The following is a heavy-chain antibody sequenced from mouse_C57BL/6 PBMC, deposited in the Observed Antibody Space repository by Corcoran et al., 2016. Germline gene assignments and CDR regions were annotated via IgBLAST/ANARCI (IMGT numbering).Heavy chain of an antibody. D-gene: IGHD2-4*01. CDR1: GYSITSGYY. Sequence: DVQLQESGPGLVKPSQSLSLTCSVTGYSITSGYYWNWIRQFPGNKLEWMGYISYDGSNNYNPSLKNRISITRDTSKNQFFLKLNSVTTEDTATYYCARYDYDRPYWGQGTTLTVSS. CDR3: ARYDYDRPY. CDR2: ISYDGSN. J-gene: IGHJ2*01. V-gene: IGHV3-6*01.